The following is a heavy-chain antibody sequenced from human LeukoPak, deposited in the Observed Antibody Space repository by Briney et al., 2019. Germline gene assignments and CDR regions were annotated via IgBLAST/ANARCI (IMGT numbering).Heavy chain of an antibody. V-gene: IGHV3-7*03. D-gene: IGHD4-17*01. CDR2: IKQDGSEK. CDR3: AKDLVYGTTVYPLDY. J-gene: IGHJ4*02. Sequence: PGGSLRLSCVVSGFTFSSYWMSWVRQAPGKGLEWVANIKQDGSEKYYADSVKGRFTMSRDNAKNSLYLQMNSLRAEDTAVYYCAKDLVYGTTVYPLDYWGQGTLVTVSS. CDR1: GFTFSSYW.